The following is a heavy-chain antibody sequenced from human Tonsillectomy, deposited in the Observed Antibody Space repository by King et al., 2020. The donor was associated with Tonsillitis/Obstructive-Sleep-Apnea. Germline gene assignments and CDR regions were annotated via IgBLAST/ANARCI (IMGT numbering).Heavy chain of an antibody. J-gene: IGHJ4*02. CDR1: GFTFSSYS. CDR2: ISYDGNNK. Sequence: VQLVESGGGVVQPGRSLRLSCAASGFTFSSYSMHWVRQAPGKGLEWVAVISYDGNNKYYADSVKGRFTLSRDNSKSTLYLQMNSLSAEDTGTYYCARGGLEVVEVGSDFWGQGTLVTVSS. CDR3: ARGGLEVVEVGSDF. D-gene: IGHD3-22*01. V-gene: IGHV3-30*04.